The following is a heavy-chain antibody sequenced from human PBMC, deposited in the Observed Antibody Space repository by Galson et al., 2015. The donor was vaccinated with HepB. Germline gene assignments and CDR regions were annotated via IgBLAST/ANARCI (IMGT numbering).Heavy chain of an antibody. CDR1: GFTFSSLG. J-gene: IGHJ4*02. Sequence: SLRLSCAASGFTFSSLGMTWVRQAPGKGLECVSAIGVSSSKTDYVESVKGRFTIPRDNSKNMLYLQMNNLRVEDTAVYYCAKGTTNIDCWGQGTLVTVSS. D-gene: IGHD1-1*01. V-gene: IGHV3-23*01. CDR3: AKGTTNIDC. CDR2: IGVSSSKT.